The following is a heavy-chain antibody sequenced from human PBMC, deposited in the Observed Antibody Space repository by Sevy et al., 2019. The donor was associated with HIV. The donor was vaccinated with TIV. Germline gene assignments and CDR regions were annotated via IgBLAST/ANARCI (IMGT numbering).Heavy chain of an antibody. J-gene: IGHJ4*02. CDR3: AGGFWSGFDY. D-gene: IGHD3-3*01. CDR2: ISGSGGST. Sequence: GGSLRLSCAASGFTFSSYWMSWVRQAPGKGLEWVSAISGSGGSTYYADSVKGRFTISRDNFKNTLYLEMNSLRVEDTAVYYCAGGFWSGFDYWGQGTLVTVSS. V-gene: IGHV3-23*01. CDR1: GFTFSSYW.